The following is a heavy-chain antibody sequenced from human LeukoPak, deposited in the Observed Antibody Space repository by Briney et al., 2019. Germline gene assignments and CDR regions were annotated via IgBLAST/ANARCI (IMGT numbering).Heavy chain of an antibody. J-gene: IGHJ6*03. D-gene: IGHD4-17*01. CDR3: ASTGDSPFYYFHYYMDV. CDR2: INANSGGT. Sequence: ASVKVSCKASGYTFTGYYMYWVRQAPGQGLEWMGWINANSGGTNYAQKFQGRVTMTRNTSISTAYMELSRLRSDDTAVYYCASTGDSPFYYFHYYMDVWGKGTTVTVSS. V-gene: IGHV1-2*02. CDR1: GYTFTGYY.